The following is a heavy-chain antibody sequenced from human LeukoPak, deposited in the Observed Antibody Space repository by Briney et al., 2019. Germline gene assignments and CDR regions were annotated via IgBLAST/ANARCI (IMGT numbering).Heavy chain of an antibody. Sequence: SVKVSCKASVYTFTSYDINGVRQATGQGRDGMGWRNPNSCNTGYAQKFQGRVTMTRNTSISTAYMELSSLRSEDTAVYYCARRFSGSGSPITYWGQGTLVTVSS. CDR1: VYTFTSYD. CDR3: ARRFSGSGSPITY. CDR2: RNPNSCNT. V-gene: IGHV1-8*01. D-gene: IGHD3-10*01. J-gene: IGHJ4*02.